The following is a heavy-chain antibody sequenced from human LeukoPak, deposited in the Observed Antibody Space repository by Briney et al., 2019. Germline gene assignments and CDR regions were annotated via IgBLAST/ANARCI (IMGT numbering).Heavy chain of an antibody. Sequence: GGSVRLSCAASGFTFSSYKMNWVRQAPGKGREWVSYISDSGSTIYYADSVKGRFTISRDNAKNSVYLQMNSLRAEDTAVYYCARDLGLEHTFDIWGQGTLVTVSS. D-gene: IGHD1/OR15-1a*01. V-gene: IGHV3-48*03. CDR2: ISDSGSTI. J-gene: IGHJ3*02. CDR3: ARDLGLEHTFDI. CDR1: GFTFSSYK.